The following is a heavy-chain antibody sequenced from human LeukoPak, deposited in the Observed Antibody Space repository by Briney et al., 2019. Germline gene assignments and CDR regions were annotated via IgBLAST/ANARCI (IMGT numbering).Heavy chain of an antibody. J-gene: IGHJ6*03. V-gene: IGHV4-39*07. CDR1: GGSISSSSYY. CDR2: IYYSGST. CDR3: ARTPWSVVPAANGRYYYYYYMDV. Sequence: SETLSLTCTVSGGSISSSSYYWGWIRQPPGKGLEWIGGIYYSGSTYYNPSLKSRVTISVDTSKNQFSLKLSSVTAADTAVYYCARTPWSVVPAANGRYYYYYYMDVWGKGTTVTVSS. D-gene: IGHD2-2*01.